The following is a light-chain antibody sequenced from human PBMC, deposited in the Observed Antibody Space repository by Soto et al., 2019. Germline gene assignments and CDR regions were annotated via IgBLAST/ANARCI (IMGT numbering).Light chain of an antibody. CDR3: QQYDDLPIT. J-gene: IGKJ5*01. V-gene: IGKV3-20*01. Sequence: EVVLAQSPGTLSLSPGERATLSCRASQSVSSSQLAWFRQKPGQAPRLLIYAASWRAAGIPDRFSGSGSGTDFTLTISRLEPADFAVYYCQQYDDLPITFGLGTRLDIK. CDR2: AAS. CDR1: QSVSSSQ.